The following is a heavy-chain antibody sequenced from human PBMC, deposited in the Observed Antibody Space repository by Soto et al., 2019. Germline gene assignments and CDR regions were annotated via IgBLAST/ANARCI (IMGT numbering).Heavy chain of an antibody. Sequence: PSWCLSLRCTVSGGTISSYYRRWIRKPPEKGLERIGYIYDRVNTTYKPSLRRRVTISVDTSMNQFSMHLSSVTHADMAVSYGRGSRITATKSDYWCKRTLVSV. CDR1: GGTISSYY. V-gene: IGHV4-59*08. D-gene: IGHD1-20*01. CDR3: RGSRITATKSDY. CDR2: IYDRVNT. J-gene: IGHJ4*02.